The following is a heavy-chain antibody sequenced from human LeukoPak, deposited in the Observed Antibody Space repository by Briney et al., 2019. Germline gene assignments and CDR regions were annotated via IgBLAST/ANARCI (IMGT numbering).Heavy chain of an antibody. CDR1: GYTFTSYY. CDR2: INPSGGST. CDR3: VILRSRHRLAGVKTAFDI. D-gene: IGHD3-16*01. J-gene: IGHJ3*02. Sequence: ASVKVSCKASGYTFTSYYMHWVRQAPGQGLEWMGIINPSGGSTSYAQKFQGRVTMTRDTSTSTVYMELSSLRSEDTAVYYCVILRSRHRLAGVKTAFDIWGQGTMVTVSS. V-gene: IGHV1-46*01.